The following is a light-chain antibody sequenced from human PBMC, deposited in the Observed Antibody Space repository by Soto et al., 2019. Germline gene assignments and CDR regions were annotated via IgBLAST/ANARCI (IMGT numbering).Light chain of an antibody. V-gene: IGKV3-20*01. Sequence: EIVLTQSPGTLSLSPGERATLSCRASQSVSSGFLAWYQQKPGQAPRLLIYGASSRDTGIPDRLSGSGTGSGTDFTLTISRLEAEDFAVYYCQQYEGPLTFGPGTKVDIK. CDR1: QSVSSGF. CDR3: QQYEGPLT. J-gene: IGKJ3*01. CDR2: GAS.